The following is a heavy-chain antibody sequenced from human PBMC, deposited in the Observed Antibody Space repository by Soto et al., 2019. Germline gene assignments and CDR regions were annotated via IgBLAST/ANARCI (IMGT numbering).Heavy chain of an antibody. Sequence: RASVKVSCKASGGTFSSYAISWVRQAPGQGLEWMGGIIPIFGTANYAQKFQGRVTITADESTSTAYMELSSLRSEDTAVYYCARVEAAAGRGAFDIWGQGTMVTVSS. CDR1: GGTFSSYA. CDR3: ARVEAAAGRGAFDI. CDR2: IIPIFGTA. J-gene: IGHJ3*02. V-gene: IGHV1-69*13. D-gene: IGHD6-13*01.